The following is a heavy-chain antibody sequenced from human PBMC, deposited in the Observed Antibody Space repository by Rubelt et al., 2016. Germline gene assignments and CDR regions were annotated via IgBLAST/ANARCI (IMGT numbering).Heavy chain of an antibody. CDR2: IVDNGGTT. Sequence: ECGGGLVQPGGSLRLSCSASGFTFRSCAMHCVRQAPGKGLEYVSAIVDNGGTTYYADSVKGRFTISRDNSKNTLYLQMSSLRAEDTAMYYCVKDGGRYDYKPPRWDYWGQGTLVTVAS. J-gene: IGHJ4*02. D-gene: IGHD5-24*01. CDR1: GFTFRSCA. V-gene: IGHV3-64D*09. CDR3: VKDGGRYDYKPPRWDY.